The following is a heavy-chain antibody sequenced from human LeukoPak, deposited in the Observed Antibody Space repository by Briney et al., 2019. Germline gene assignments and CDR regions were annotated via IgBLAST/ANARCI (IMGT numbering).Heavy chain of an antibody. CDR2: IYSGGST. V-gene: IGHV3-53*01. CDR3: AREDKVYYGSGSYYYYYMDV. Sequence: GGSLRLSCAASGFTVSSNYMSCVRQAPGEGLEWVSVIYSGGSTYYADSVKGRFTISRDNSKNTLYLQMNSLRAEDTAVYYCAREDKVYYGSGSYYYYYMDVWGKGTTVTISS. CDR1: GFTVSSNY. J-gene: IGHJ6*03. D-gene: IGHD3-10*01.